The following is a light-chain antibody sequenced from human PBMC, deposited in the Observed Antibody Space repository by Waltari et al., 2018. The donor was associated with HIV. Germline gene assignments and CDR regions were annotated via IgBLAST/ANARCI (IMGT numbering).Light chain of an antibody. Sequence: EVVLTQSPGTLSLSPGERASIPCRASQRLNSNYLAWYQQKPGQAPRILIYGTSTRATGIPDRFSGSGSGTDFALTISRLEPEDFAVYFCHQYETSPLTFGGGTRVEV. CDR1: QRLNSNY. J-gene: IGKJ4*01. V-gene: IGKV3-20*01. CDR2: GTS. CDR3: HQYETSPLT.